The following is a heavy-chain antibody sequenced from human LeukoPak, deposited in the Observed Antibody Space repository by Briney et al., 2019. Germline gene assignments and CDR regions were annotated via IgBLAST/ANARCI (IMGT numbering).Heavy chain of an antibody. D-gene: IGHD2-8*01. Sequence: GGSLRLSCAASGFTFSSYGMHWVRQAPGKGLEWVAFIRHDASNKYYADSVKGRFTISRDNTKNTLSLQMNSLRPEDTAVYFCAKARLPNIVLMVNADFDYWGQGTLVTVSS. CDR3: AKARLPNIVLMVNADFDY. V-gene: IGHV3-30*02. CDR1: GFTFSSYG. J-gene: IGHJ4*02. CDR2: IRHDASNK.